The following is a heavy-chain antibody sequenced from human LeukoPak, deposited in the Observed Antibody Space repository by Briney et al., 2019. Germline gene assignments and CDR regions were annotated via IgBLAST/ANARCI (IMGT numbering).Heavy chain of an antibody. D-gene: IGHD5-18*01. CDR3: ARWYSYGYGY. V-gene: IGHV1-2*02. CDR1: GYTFTAYY. Sequence: ASVKVSCKAFGYTFTAYYMHWVRQALGQGLEWMGWINPNSGATSYAQKFQGRITMARDTSISTAYMELSRLESDDTAVYYCARWYSYGYGYWGQGTLVTVSS. J-gene: IGHJ4*02. CDR2: INPNSGAT.